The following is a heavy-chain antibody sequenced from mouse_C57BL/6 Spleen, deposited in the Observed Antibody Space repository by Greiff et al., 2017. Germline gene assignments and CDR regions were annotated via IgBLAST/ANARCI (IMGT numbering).Heavy chain of an antibody. J-gene: IGHJ1*03. CDR2: IDPEDGDT. CDR3: TTYYYGSRGYYGV. D-gene: IGHD1-1*01. CDR1: GFNIKDYY. Sequence: EVQLQQSGAELVRPGASVKLSCTASGFNIKDYYMHWVKQRPEQGLEWIGRIDPEDGDTEYAPKFQGKATMTADTSSNTAYLQLSSLTSEDSAVYYCTTYYYGSRGYYGVWGTGTTVTVAA. V-gene: IGHV14-1*01.